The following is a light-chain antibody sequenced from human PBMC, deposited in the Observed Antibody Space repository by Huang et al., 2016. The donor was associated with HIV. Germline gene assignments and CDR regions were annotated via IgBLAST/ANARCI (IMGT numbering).Light chain of an antibody. J-gene: IGKJ4*01. CDR3: QQRGAWPLT. Sequence: DIVLTQSPATLSLSPGQRATLSCRASRNIKDYLVWYQQKPGQAPRLLIYDSFNRATGNPARYSGSGSGTDFTLTINTLEPEDFAVYYCQQRGAWPLTFGGGTKVEIK. V-gene: IGKV3-11*01. CDR1: RNIKDY. CDR2: DSF.